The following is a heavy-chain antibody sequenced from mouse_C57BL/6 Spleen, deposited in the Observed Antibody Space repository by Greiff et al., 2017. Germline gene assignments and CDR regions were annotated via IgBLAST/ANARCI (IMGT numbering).Heavy chain of an antibody. D-gene: IGHD1-1*01. Sequence: EVQGVESGGGLVKPGGSLKLSCAASGFTFSDYGMHWVRQAPEKGLEWVAYISSGSSTIYYADTVKGRFTISRDNAKNTLFLQMTSLRSEDTAMYYCARRAYYYGSSTYAMDYWGQGTSVTVSS. J-gene: IGHJ4*01. CDR3: ARRAYYYGSSTYAMDY. CDR1: GFTFSDYG. V-gene: IGHV5-17*01. CDR2: ISSGSSTI.